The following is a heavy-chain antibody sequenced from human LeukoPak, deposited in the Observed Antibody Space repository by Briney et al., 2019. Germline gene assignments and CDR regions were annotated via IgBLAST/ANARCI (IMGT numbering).Heavy chain of an antibody. CDR3: ARDRGLWLGEARDAFDI. Sequence: SETLSLTCAVYGGSFSGYYWSWIRQPPGKGLEWIAIISYSGTTYYNPSLKTRATISIDTSKNKCSLKVNSVTAADTAMYYCARDRGLWLGEARDAFDIWGQGTMVTVFS. CDR1: GGSFSGYY. D-gene: IGHD3-10*01. CDR2: ISYSGTT. V-gene: IGHV4-34*11. J-gene: IGHJ3*02.